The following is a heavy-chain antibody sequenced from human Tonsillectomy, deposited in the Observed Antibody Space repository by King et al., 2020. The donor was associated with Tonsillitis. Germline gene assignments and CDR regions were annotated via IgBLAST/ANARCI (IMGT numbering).Heavy chain of an antibody. CDR2: IYYSGST. J-gene: IGHJ6*03. V-gene: IGHV4-31*03. CDR1: GGSISSGGYY. CDR3: AGGILGYGDYGDYYYYMDV. D-gene: IGHD4-17*01. Sequence: HVQLQESGPGLVKPSQTLSLTCTVSGGSISSGGYYWSWIRQHPGKGLEWIGYIYYSGSTYYNPSLKSRVTISVDTSKNQFSLKLSSVTAADTAVYYCAGGILGYGDYGDYYYYMDVWGKGTTVTVSS.